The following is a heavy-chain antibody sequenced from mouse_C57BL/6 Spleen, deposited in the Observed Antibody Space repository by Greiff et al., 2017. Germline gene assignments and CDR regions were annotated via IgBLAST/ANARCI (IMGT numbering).Heavy chain of an antibody. CDR3: ATIYYDYAWFAY. Sequence: QVQLQQPGAELVKPGASVKMSCKASGYTFTSYWITWVKQRPGQGLEWIGDIYPGSGSTNYNEKFKSKATLTVDTSSSTAYMQLSSLTSEGSAVYYCATIYYDYAWFAYWGQETLVTVSA. CDR1: GYTFTSYW. CDR2: IYPGSGST. V-gene: IGHV1-55*01. J-gene: IGHJ3*01. D-gene: IGHD2-4*01.